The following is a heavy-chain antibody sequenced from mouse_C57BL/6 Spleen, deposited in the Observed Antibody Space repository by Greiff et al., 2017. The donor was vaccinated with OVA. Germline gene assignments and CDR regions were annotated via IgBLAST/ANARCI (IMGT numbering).Heavy chain of an antibody. CDR1: GYAFSSYW. V-gene: IGHV1-80*01. CDR3: ARVGTTVVAYYFDY. D-gene: IGHD1-1*01. CDR2: IYPGDGDT. Sequence: VQLVESGAELVKPGASVKISCKASGYAFSSYWMNWVKQRPGKGLEWIGQIYPGDGDTNYNGKFKGKATLTADKSSSTAYMQLSSLTSEDSAVYFCARVGTTVVAYYFDYWGQGTTLTVSS. J-gene: IGHJ2*01.